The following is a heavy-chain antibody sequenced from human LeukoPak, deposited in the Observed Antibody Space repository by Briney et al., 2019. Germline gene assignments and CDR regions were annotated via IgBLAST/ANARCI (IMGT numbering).Heavy chain of an antibody. CDR3: ARGPRPHSYYDFWSGYSAPFDY. D-gene: IGHD3-3*01. CDR2: IWYDGSNK. J-gene: IGHJ4*02. CDR1: GFTFSSYG. V-gene: IGHV3-33*01. Sequence: PGRSLRLSCAASGFTFSSYGMHWVRQAPGKGLEWVAVIWYDGSNKYYADSVKGRFTISRDNSKNTLYLQMNSLRAEDTAVYYCARGPRPHSYYDFWSGYSAPFDYWGQGTLVTVSS.